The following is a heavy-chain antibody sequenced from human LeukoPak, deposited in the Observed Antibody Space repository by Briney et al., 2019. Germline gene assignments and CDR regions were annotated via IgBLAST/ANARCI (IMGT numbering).Heavy chain of an antibody. CDR2: IYHSGST. V-gene: IGHV4-4*02. CDR3: ARVEMPTIFLDY. J-gene: IGHJ4*02. Sequence: PSGTLSLTCAVSGGSISSSNWWSWVRQPPGKGLEWIGEIYHSGSTNYNPSLKSRVTISVDKSTNQFSLRLSSVTAGDTAVYYCARVEMPTIFLDYWGQGTLATVSP. D-gene: IGHD5-24*01. CDR1: GGSISSSNW.